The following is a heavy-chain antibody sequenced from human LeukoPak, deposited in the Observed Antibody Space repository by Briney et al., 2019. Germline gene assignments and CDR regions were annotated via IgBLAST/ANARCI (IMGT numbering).Heavy chain of an antibody. CDR1: GFTFSSYS. J-gene: IGHJ4*02. Sequence: GGSLRLSCAASGFTFSSYSMNWVRQAPGKGLEWVSSISSSSSYIYYADSVKGRFTISRDNAKNSLYQQMNSLRAEDTAVYYCARDPSYYYGSGSSRNYYFDYWGQGTLVTVSS. CDR2: ISSSSSYI. D-gene: IGHD3-10*01. CDR3: ARDPSYYYGSGSSRNYYFDY. V-gene: IGHV3-21*01.